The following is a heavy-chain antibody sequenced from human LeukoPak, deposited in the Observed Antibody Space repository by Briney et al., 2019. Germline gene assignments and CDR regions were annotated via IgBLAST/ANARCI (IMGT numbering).Heavy chain of an antibody. Sequence: GGSLRLSCVASGFTFDYYAMHWVRQAPGKGLEWVSGITWNSGNIGYADSVKGRFTISRDNAKNSLDLQMNSLRAEDTALYYCAKVYDGYYYYGMDVWGRGTTVTVSS. CDR3: AKVYDGYYYYGMDV. CDR2: ITWNSGNI. CDR1: GFTFDYYA. V-gene: IGHV3-9*01. J-gene: IGHJ6*02. D-gene: IGHD1-1*01.